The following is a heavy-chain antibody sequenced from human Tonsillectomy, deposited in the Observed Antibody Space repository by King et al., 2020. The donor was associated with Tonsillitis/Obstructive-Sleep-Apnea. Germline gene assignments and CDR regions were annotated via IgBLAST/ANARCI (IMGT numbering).Heavy chain of an antibody. J-gene: IGHJ3*02. CDR3: SRYPTDQPGAFDN. Sequence: VQLQESGPGLVKPSETLSLTGTVSGGTSSSYYWSWIRQPPGKGLEWIGYSCYSGSTNYNPSLKSRVTISVDTTKNQFSLKLSSVTAADTAVYYCSRYPTDQPGAFDNWGQGTMVTVSS. V-gene: IGHV4-59*01. CDR2: SCYSGST. CDR1: GGTSSSYY.